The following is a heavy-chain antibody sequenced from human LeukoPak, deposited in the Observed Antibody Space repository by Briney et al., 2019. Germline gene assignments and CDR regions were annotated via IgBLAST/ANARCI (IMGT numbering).Heavy chain of an antibody. CDR3: ARRGNMSSHAFDI. D-gene: IGHD2/OR15-2a*01. Sequence: GGSLRLSCTASGFSFSDSYMSWIRQAPGQGLEWLSYIKSSDASTFYADSVKGRFTVSRDNAKNSLYLQMNSLRAEDTAVYYCARRGNMSSHAFDIWGQGTVVTVSS. CDR1: GFSFSDSY. CDR2: IKSSDAST. V-gene: IGHV3-11*01. J-gene: IGHJ3*02.